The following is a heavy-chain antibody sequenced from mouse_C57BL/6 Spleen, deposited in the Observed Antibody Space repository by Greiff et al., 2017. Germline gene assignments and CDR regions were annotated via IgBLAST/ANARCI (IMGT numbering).Heavy chain of an antibody. J-gene: IGHJ4*01. D-gene: IGHD1-1*01. V-gene: IGHV1-67*01. CDR2: ISTYYGDA. CDR1: GYTFTDYA. CDR3: ARERVFYGKGYYYAMDY. Sequence: VQLQQSGPELVRPGVSVKISCKGSGYTFTDYAMHWVKQSHAKSLEWIGVISTYYGDASYNQKFKDKATMTVDKSSSTAYMELARLTSEDSAVYYCARERVFYGKGYYYAMDYWGQGTSVTVSS.